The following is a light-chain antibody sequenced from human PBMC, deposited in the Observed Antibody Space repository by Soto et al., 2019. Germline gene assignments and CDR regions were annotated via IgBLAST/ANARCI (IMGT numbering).Light chain of an antibody. Sequence: DIQMTQSPSTLSASVGDIVTITCRASQSISSWVAWYQQKPGKAPKLLIYKASTFEGGVPSRFSGSGSGKEFTLNIGGLQPDDFATYYCQQYNTYWTFGQGTKVEIK. V-gene: IGKV1-5*03. CDR2: KAS. CDR1: QSISSW. CDR3: QQYNTYWT. J-gene: IGKJ1*01.